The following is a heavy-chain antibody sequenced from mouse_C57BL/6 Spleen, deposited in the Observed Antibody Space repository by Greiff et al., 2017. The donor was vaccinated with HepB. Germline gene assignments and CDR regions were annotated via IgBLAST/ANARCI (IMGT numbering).Heavy chain of an antibody. CDR3: ARVRSNYGYFDV. CDR2: INPNNGGT. D-gene: IGHD2-5*01. J-gene: IGHJ1*03. Sequence: EVQLQQSGPELVKPGASVKISCKASGYTFTDYYMNWVKQSHGKSLEWIGDINPNNGGTSYNQKFKGKATLTVDKSSSTAYMELRSLTSEDSAVYYCARVRSNYGYFDVWGTGTTVTVSS. V-gene: IGHV1-26*01. CDR1: GYTFTDYY.